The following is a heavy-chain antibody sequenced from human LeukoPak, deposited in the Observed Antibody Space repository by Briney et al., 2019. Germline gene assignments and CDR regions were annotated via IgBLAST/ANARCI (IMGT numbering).Heavy chain of an antibody. D-gene: IGHD3-9*01. CDR3: ARVYFLALNYDILTGAYYFDY. CDR2: IYYSGST. J-gene: IGHJ4*02. V-gene: IGHV4-59*01. Sequence: PSETLSLTCSVSGDSISSYYWSWIRQPPGKGLEWIGYIYYSGSTNYNPSLKSRVTISVDTSKNQFSLKLSSVTAADTAVYYCARVYFLALNYDILTGAYYFDYWGQGTLVTVSS. CDR1: GDSISSYY.